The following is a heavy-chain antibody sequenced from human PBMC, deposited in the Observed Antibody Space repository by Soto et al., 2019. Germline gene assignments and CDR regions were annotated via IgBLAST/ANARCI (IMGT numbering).Heavy chain of an antibody. D-gene: IGHD5-18*01. Sequence: ASVKVSCKASGYTFTGYYMHWVRQAPGQGLEWMGWINPNSGGTNYAQKFQGWVTMTRDTSISTAYMELSRLRSDDTAVYYCAREAHSRGYSYGYPNWFDPWGQGTLVTVSS. CDR3: AREAHSRGYSYGYPNWFDP. CDR2: INPNSGGT. CDR1: GYTFTGYY. V-gene: IGHV1-2*04. J-gene: IGHJ5*02.